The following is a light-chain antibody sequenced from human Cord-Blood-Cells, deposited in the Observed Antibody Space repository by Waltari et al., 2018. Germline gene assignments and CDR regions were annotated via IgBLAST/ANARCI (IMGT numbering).Light chain of an antibody. CDR1: SSDVGGYNY. Sequence: QSALTQPASVSGSPGQSITISCTGTSSDVGGYNYVSWYQQHPGKAPQLMIYDVSNRPSGVSNRFPGSKSGNTASLTISGLQAEDEADYYCSSYTSSSTLVFGTGTKVTVL. J-gene: IGLJ1*01. CDR3: SSYTSSSTLV. CDR2: DVS. V-gene: IGLV2-14*03.